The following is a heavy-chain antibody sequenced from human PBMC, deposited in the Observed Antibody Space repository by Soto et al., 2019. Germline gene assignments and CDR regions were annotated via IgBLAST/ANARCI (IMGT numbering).Heavy chain of an antibody. V-gene: IGHV3-33*08. D-gene: IGHD6-13*01. CDR3: ARAAQFYSSPPYYYDMDV. CDR2: IWYDGSNK. J-gene: IGHJ6*03. CDR1: GFTFSSYG. Sequence: GGSLRLSCAASGFTFSSYGMHWVRQAPGKGLEWVAVIWYDGSNKYYADSVKGRFTISRDNSKNTLYLQMNSLRAEDTAVYYCARAAQFYSSPPYYYDMDVWGKGTTVTVSS.